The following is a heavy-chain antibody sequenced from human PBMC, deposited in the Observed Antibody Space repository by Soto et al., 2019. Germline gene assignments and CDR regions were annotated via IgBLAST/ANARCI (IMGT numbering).Heavy chain of an antibody. CDR2: INPNSGGT. D-gene: IGHD3-3*01. CDR3: ASNGRLGTAITIFGVVIPRAEYYYGMDV. V-gene: IGHV1-2*02. CDR1: GYTFTGYY. J-gene: IGHJ6*02. Sequence: ASVKVSCKASGYTFTGYYMHCVRQAPGQVLEWMGWINPNSGGTNYAQKFQGRVTMTRDTSISTAYMELSRLRSDDTAVYYCASNGRLGTAITIFGVVIPRAEYYYGMDVWGQGTTVTV.